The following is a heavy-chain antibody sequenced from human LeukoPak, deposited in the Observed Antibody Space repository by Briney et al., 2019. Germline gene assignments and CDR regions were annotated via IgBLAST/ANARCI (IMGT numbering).Heavy chain of an antibody. J-gene: IGHJ4*02. D-gene: IGHD3-22*01. CDR2: ISYDGSNK. CDR3: ARISSGLYFDY. V-gene: IGHV3-30-3*01. CDR1: GFTFSSYA. Sequence: GGSLRLSCAASGFTFSSYAMHWIRQAPGKGLEWVAVISYDGSNKYYADSVKGRFTISRDNFKNTLYLQMDSLRAEDTAVYYCARISSGLYFDYWGQGTLVTVSS.